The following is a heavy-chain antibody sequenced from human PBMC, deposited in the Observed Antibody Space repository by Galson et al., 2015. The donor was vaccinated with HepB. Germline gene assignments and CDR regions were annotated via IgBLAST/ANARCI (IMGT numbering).Heavy chain of an antibody. CDR3: AKNIVVVPAAPSTLYYYYYYYMDV. V-gene: IGHV3-23*01. J-gene: IGHJ6*03. D-gene: IGHD2-2*01. CDR1: GFTFSSYA. Sequence: SLRLSCAASGFTFSSYAMSWVRQAPGKGLEWVSAISGSGGSTYYADSVKGRFTISRDNSKNTLYLQMNSLRAEDTAVYYCAKNIVVVPAAPSTLYYYYYYYMDVWGKGTTVTVSS. CDR2: ISGSGGST.